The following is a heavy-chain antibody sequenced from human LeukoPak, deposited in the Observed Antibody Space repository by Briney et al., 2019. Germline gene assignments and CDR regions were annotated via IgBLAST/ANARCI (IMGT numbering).Heavy chain of an antibody. CDR3: ARKEDVYYYFDY. Sequence: PSETLSLTCAVSGYSITSSSWWGWIRQPPGKGLEWIGYVYHSGTTYYNPSLQSRVTMSVDTSKNQFSLKLSSVTAVDTAVYYCARKEDVYYYFDYWGQGTLVTVSS. CDR1: GYSITSSSW. V-gene: IGHV4-28*01. CDR2: VYHSGTT. J-gene: IGHJ4*02. D-gene: IGHD3-10*01.